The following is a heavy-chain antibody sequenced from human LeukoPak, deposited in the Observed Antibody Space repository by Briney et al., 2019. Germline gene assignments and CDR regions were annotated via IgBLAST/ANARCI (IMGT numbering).Heavy chain of an antibody. CDR1: GYTFTCYY. CDR2: INPNSGGT. Sequence: ASVKVSCTASGYTFTCYYMHWVRQAPGQGHEWMGWINPNSGGTNYAQKFQGRVTITRDTSISTAYMELSRLRSDDTAVYYCARGILIEYQLLLFWFDPWGQGTLVTVSS. J-gene: IGHJ5*02. D-gene: IGHD2-2*01. V-gene: IGHV1-2*02. CDR3: ARGILIEYQLLLFWFDP.